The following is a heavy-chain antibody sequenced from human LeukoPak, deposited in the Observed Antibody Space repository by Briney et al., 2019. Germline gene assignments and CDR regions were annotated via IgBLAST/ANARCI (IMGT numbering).Heavy chain of an antibody. CDR2: INHSGGT. D-gene: IGHD3-10*01. Sequence: PSETLSLTCAVYGGSFSGYYWSWIRQPPGKGLEWIGEINHSGGTNYNPSLTSRVTISVDTSKNQFSLKLSSVTAADTAVYYCARGGYGSGSYYLRWGQGTLVTVS. J-gene: IGHJ4*02. CDR3: ARGGYGSGSYYLR. CDR1: GGSFSGYY. V-gene: IGHV4-34*01.